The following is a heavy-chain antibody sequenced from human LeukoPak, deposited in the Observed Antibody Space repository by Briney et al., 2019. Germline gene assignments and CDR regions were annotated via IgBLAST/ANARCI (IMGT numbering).Heavy chain of an antibody. CDR3: ARESPFVSSGPVDY. CDR1: GFTFSSYA. J-gene: IGHJ4*02. D-gene: IGHD3-22*01. Sequence: GGSLRLSCAASGFTFSSYAMHWVRQAPGKGLEWVAVISFDGSNKYYADSVKGRFTISRDNSKNTLYLQMNSLRAEDTAVYYCARESPFVSSGPVDYWGQGTLVTVSS. V-gene: IGHV3-30-3*01. CDR2: ISFDGSNK.